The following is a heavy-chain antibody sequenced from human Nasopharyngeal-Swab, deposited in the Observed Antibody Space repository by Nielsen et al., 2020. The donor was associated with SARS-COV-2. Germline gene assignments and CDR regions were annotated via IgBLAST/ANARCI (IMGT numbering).Heavy chain of an antibody. V-gene: IGHV3-48*04. CDR3: VSSYYGSAY. CDR1: GFTFSNYN. D-gene: IGHD3-10*01. CDR2: ITSTSSTI. Sequence: GGPLRLSCAASGFTFSNYNMNWVRQAPGKGLEWVSYITSTSSTIYYADSVKGRFTISRDNAKNSLSLQINSLRAEDTAMYYCVSSYYGSAYWGQGTLVTVSS. J-gene: IGHJ4*02.